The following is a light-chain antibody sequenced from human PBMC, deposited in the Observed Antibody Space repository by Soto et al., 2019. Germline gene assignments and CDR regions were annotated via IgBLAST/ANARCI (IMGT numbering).Light chain of an antibody. CDR2: EVS. CDR1: SSVVGSYNL. Sequence: QSALTQPASVSGSPGQSITISCTGTSSVVGSYNLVSWYQQHPGKAPKLMIYEVSKRPSGVSNRFSGSKSGNTAPLTISGLQAEDEADYYCCSYAGSSLYVFGTGTKVTVL. CDR3: CSYAGSSLYV. V-gene: IGLV2-23*02. J-gene: IGLJ1*01.